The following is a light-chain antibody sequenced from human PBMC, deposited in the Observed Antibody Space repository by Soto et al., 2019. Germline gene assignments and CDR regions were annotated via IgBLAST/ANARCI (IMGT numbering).Light chain of an antibody. CDR2: GAS. V-gene: IGKV3-15*01. CDR1: QSVSTN. J-gene: IGKJ5*01. Sequence: RVMTRGGATLAVPPGERASLGYRASQSVSTNLAWYQQKPGQAPRLLFYGASTGATGLPARFSGSGSGTEFTLTITSLQAEDCAVYYCKQYYNWPRTFGQGTRLEIK. CDR3: KQYYNWPRT.